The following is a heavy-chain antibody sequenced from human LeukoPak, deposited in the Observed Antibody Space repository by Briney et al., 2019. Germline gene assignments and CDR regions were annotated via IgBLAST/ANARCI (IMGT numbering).Heavy chain of an antibody. D-gene: IGHD6-13*01. V-gene: IGHV1-69*01. CDR1: GGTFSSYA. CDR2: IIPIFGTA. J-gene: IGHJ5*02. Sequence: SVKVSRKASGGTFSSYAISWVRQAPGQGLEWMGGIIPIFGTANYAQKFQGRVTITADESTSTAYMELSSLRSEDTAVYYCARDSSSWYPWFDPWGQGTLVTVSS. CDR3: ARDSSSWYPWFDP.